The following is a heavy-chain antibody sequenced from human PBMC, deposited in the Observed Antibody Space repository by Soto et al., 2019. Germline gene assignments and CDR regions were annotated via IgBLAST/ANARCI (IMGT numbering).Heavy chain of an antibody. J-gene: IGHJ3*02. CDR2: IYYSGST. V-gene: IGHV4-39*01. Sequence: SETLSLTCTVSGGSISSSSYYWGWIRQPPGKGLEWIGSIYYSGSTYYNPSLKSRVTISVDTSKNQFSLKLSSVTAADTAVYYCAVYIMITFGGAYDAFDIWGQGQWSPSPQ. D-gene: IGHD3-16*01. CDR1: GGSISSSSYY. CDR3: AVYIMITFGGAYDAFDI.